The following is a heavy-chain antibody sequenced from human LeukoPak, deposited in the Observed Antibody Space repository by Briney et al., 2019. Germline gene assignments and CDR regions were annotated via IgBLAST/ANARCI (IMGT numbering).Heavy chain of an antibody. Sequence: GGSLRLSCAASGFTFSSYAMSWVRQAPGKGLEWVSAISGSGGSSYYADSVKGRFTISRDNSKNTLYLQMNSLRAEDTAMYYCARSLGGGQQLVFDYWGQGTLVTVSS. V-gene: IGHV3-23*01. CDR3: ARSLGGGQQLVFDY. CDR2: ISGSGGSS. CDR1: GFTFSSYA. J-gene: IGHJ4*02. D-gene: IGHD6-13*01.